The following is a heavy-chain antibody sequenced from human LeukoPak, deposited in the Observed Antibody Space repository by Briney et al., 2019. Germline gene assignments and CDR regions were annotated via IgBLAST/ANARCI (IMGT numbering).Heavy chain of an antibody. CDR2: IYYSGST. V-gene: IGHV4-59*01. Sequence: SETLSLTCTVSGGSISSYYWSWLRQPPGKGLEWIGYIYYSGSTNYNPSLKSRVTISVDTSKNQFSLKLSSVTAADTAVYYCARVRYDYGDYWFLWFDPWGQGTLVTVSS. J-gene: IGHJ5*02. CDR3: ARVRYDYGDYWFLWFDP. CDR1: GGSISSYY. D-gene: IGHD4-17*01.